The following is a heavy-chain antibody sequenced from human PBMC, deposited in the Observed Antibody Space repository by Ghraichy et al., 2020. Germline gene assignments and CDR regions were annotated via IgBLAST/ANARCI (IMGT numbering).Heavy chain of an antibody. CDR1: GFTFSSYA. V-gene: IGHV3-30*04. CDR2: ISYDGSNK. J-gene: IGHJ6*02. CDR3: ARDRKAAGLSYYYYGMDV. Sequence: GGSLRLSCAASGFTFSSYAMHWVRQAPGKGLEWVAVISYDGSNKYYADSVKGRFTISRDNSKNTLYLQMNSLRAEDTAVYYCARDRKAAGLSYYYYGMDVWGQGTTVTVSS. D-gene: IGHD6-13*01.